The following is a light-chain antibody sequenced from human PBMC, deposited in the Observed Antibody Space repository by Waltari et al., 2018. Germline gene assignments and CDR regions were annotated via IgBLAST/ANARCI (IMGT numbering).Light chain of an antibody. CDR2: LDSDDSH. V-gene: IGLV4-69*01. CDR1: SGHTRYA. Sequence: QLVLTQPPSASASLGASVKLTCTLNSGHTRYAIAWHQQQPEKGPRFLMKLDSDDSHTKGDGIPDRFSGSSSGAERYLILSSLQSEDEADYYCQSWDTGINVFGGGTKLTVL. CDR3: QSWDTGINV. J-gene: IGLJ2*01.